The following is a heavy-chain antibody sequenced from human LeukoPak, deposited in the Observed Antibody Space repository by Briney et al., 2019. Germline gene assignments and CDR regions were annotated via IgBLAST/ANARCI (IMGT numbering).Heavy chain of an antibody. CDR2: MYLSGTT. CDR1: GDSINSLDL. J-gene: IGHJ4*02. V-gene: IGHV4-4*02. D-gene: IGHD3-22*01. CDR3: AGPVGRYSSGLYYYYFDY. Sequence: SGTLSLTCTVSGDSINSLDLWSWVRQPPGKGLEWIGGMYLSGTTHSNPSVKSRVTISIDKSKNQFFLNLSSVTAADTAVYYCAGPVGRYSSGLYYYYFDYWGQGTLVTVSS.